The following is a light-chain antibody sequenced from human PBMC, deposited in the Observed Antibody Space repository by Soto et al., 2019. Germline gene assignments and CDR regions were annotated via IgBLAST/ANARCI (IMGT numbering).Light chain of an antibody. CDR1: SSNIGAGFD. CDR3: QSYDISLSASSPSWV. V-gene: IGLV1-40*01. CDR2: GNN. Sequence: QPVLTQPPSVSGAPGQRVTISCTGSSSNIGAGFDVYWYQQFPGTAPQLLIYGNNNRPSGVPDRFSGSKSGTSASLAITGLQAEDEADYYCQSYDISLSASSPSWVFGGGTKLTVL. J-gene: IGLJ3*02.